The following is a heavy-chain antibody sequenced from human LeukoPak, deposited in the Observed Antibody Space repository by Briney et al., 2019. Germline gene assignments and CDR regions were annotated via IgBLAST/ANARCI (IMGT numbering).Heavy chain of an antibody. D-gene: IGHD3-10*01. CDR2: INPNSGGT. CDR1: GYTFTGYY. Sequence: ASVKVSCKASGYTFTGYYMHWVRQAPGQGLEWMGWINPNSGGTNYAQKFQGRVTMTRDTSISTAYMELSRLRSDDTAVYYCARKQSGGSTFDYWGQGTLVTVSS. V-gene: IGHV1-2*02. CDR3: ARKQSGGSTFDY. J-gene: IGHJ4*02.